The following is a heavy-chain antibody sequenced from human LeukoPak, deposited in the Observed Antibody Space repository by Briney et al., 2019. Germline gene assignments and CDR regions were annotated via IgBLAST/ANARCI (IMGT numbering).Heavy chain of an antibody. D-gene: IGHD6-6*01. J-gene: IGHJ3*02. Sequence: ASVKVSCKASGYTFTGYYMYWVRQAPGQGLEWMGWINPNSGGTNYAQKFQGRVTMSRDTSISTAYMELSRLRSDDTAVYYCARDIAAPRDDAFDIWGQGTMVTVSS. CDR2: INPNSGGT. CDR1: GYTFTGYY. CDR3: ARDIAAPRDDAFDI. V-gene: IGHV1-2*02.